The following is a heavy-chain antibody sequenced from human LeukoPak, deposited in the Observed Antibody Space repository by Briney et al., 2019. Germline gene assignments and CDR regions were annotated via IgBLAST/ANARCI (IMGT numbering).Heavy chain of an antibody. CDR3: ARDLDGGYFDY. CDR2: IYYSGST. Sequence: SETLSLTCTVSGGSISSYYWSWIRQPPGKGLEWIGYIYYSGSTNYNPSLKSRVTISVDTSKNQFSLKLSSVTAADTAVYYCARDLDGGYFDYWGQGTLVTVSS. CDR1: GGSISSYY. V-gene: IGHV4-59*01. J-gene: IGHJ4*02. D-gene: IGHD3-10*01.